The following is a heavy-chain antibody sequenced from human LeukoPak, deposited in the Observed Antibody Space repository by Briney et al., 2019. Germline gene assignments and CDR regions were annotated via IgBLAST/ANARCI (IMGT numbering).Heavy chain of an antibody. D-gene: IGHD2-2*01. CDR2: ISGSGAST. CDR1: GFTYSSCV. V-gene: IGHV3-23*01. CDR3: VKRQCSSTHCYGFDY. J-gene: IGHJ4*02. Sequence: GGSLRLSCATSGFTYSSCVMAWVRQAPGKGLEWVSSISGSGASTYNADSVKGRFTRSRDNSMNTLYLQMNSLRADDTAVYYCVKRQCSSTHCYGFDYWGQGTRVTVSS.